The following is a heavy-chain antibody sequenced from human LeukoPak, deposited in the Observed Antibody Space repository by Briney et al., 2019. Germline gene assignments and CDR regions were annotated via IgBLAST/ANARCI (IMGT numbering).Heavy chain of an antibody. CDR1: GFTFSSYW. Sequence: PGGSLRLSCAASGFTFSSYWMSWVRQAPGKGLEWVANIKQDGSEKYYVDSVKGRFTISRDNAKNSLYLQMNSLRAEDTAVYYCARDRTYQLPWEGFFDYWGQGTLVTVSS. V-gene: IGHV3-7*01. J-gene: IGHJ4*02. CDR3: ARDRTYQLPWEGFFDY. D-gene: IGHD2-2*01. CDR2: IKQDGSEK.